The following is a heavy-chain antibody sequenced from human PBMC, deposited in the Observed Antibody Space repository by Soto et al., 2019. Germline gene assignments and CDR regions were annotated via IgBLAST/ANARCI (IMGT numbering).Heavy chain of an antibody. CDR3: AREAEAFDI. CDR1: GFTFSSYS. J-gene: IGHJ3*02. CDR2: ISYDGSNK. Sequence: GGSLRLSCAASGFTFSSYSMNWVRQAPGKGLEWVAIISYDGSNKYYTDSVKGRFTISRDNSKNTLYLQMNSLRYEDTAVYYCAREAEAFDIWGQGTMVTVSS. V-gene: IGHV3-30*03.